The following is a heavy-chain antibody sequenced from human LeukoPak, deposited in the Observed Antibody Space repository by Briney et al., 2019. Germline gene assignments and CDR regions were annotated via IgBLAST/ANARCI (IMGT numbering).Heavy chain of an antibody. CDR3: AKDLEEHFLQTNTGILVGIDY. D-gene: IGHD3-3*02. CDR1: GFTFSSYE. J-gene: IGHJ4*02. V-gene: IGHV3-48*03. CDR2: ISSSGSTI. Sequence: PGGSLRLSCAASGFTFSSYEMNWVRQAPGKGLEWVSYISSSGSTIYYADSVKGRFTISRDNAKNSLYLQMNSLRAEDTAVYYCAKDLEEHFLQTNTGILVGIDYWGQGTLVTVSS.